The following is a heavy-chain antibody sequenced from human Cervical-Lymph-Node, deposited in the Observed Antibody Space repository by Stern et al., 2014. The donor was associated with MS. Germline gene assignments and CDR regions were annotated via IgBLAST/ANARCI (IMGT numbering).Heavy chain of an antibody. J-gene: IGHJ2*01. D-gene: IGHD4-17*01. V-gene: IGHV1-3*01. CDR3: ARVVDYRDGICWYFDL. Sequence: QVQLVQSGAEVKKPGASVKVSCKASGYIFSTFGIHWVRQAPGQRLEWMGWINPGNGNTKYSQKFQGRVTFTRDTSASTAFMELRSLTSEDTAVYYCARVVDYRDGICWYFDLWGRGTLVTVSS. CDR1: GYIFSTFG. CDR2: INPGNGNT.